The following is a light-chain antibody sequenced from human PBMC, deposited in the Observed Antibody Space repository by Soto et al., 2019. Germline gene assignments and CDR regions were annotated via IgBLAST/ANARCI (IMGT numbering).Light chain of an antibody. J-gene: IGKJ2*01. CDR2: DAS. CDR1: QSVDIS. V-gene: IGKV3-15*01. CDR3: QQYHKWPPYT. Sequence: VMTQSPTTLSVSPLERATLFCRASQSVDISVAWYQQKPGQTHRLLIYDASTRATGIPARFSGSGSGTEFTLTISSLQSEDFAVYYCQQYHKWPPYTFGQGTKVDIK.